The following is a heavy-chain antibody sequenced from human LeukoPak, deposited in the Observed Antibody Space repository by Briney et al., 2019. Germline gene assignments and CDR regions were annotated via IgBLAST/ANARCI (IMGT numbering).Heavy chain of an antibody. CDR1: GFTFSSYW. CDR2: VNTDGSHT. CDR3: ARGDLTFWGFPH. Sequence: GGSLRLSCAASGFTFSSYWMHSVRQAPGKVLMWVSRVNTDGSHTNYADSVKGRFTISRDNAKNALYLQMNSLRAEDTAIYYCARGDLTFWGFPHWGQGALVTVSS. D-gene: IGHD7-27*01. V-gene: IGHV3-74*01. J-gene: IGHJ4*02.